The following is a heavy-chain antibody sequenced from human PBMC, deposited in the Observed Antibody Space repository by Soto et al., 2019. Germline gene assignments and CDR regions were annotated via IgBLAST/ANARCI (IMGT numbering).Heavy chain of an antibody. CDR1: GFTFSSYA. CDR2: ISYDGSNK. V-gene: IGHV3-30-3*01. Sequence: PGGSLRLSCAASGFTFSSYAMHWVRQAPGKGLEWVAVISYDGSNKYYADSVKGRFTISRDNSKNTLYLQMNSLRAEDTAVYYCARDTTPGIAAAAWRNGMDVWGQGTTVTVSS. CDR3: ARDTTPGIAAAAWRNGMDV. D-gene: IGHD6-13*01. J-gene: IGHJ6*02.